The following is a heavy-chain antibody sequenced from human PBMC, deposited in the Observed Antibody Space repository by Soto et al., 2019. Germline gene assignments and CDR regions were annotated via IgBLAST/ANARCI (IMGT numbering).Heavy chain of an antibody. CDR2: IVVGSGDT. CDR3: AAAPSWMYYDSSGYQQNWFDP. CDR1: GFTFTSSA. D-gene: IGHD3-22*01. V-gene: IGHV1-58*01. J-gene: IGHJ5*02. Sequence: ASVKVSCKASGFTFTSSAVQWVRQARGQRLEWIGWIVVGSGDTNYAQKFQERVTITRDMSTSTAYMELSSLRSEDTAVYYCAAAPSWMYYDSSGYQQNWFDPWGQGTLVTVSS.